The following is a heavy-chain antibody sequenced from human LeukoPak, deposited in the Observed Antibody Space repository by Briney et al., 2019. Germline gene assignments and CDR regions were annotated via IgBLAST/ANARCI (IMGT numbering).Heavy chain of an antibody. CDR2: ISSDGSSK. J-gene: IGHJ4*02. Sequence: GGSLRLSCAASGFTFSSDVMHWVRQAPGKGLEWVAVISSDGSSKHYADSVKGRFTISRDNSKNTLYLQMNSLRAEDTAVFYCARGGPSIQLWSYDYWGQGTLVTVSS. CDR1: GFTFSSDV. D-gene: IGHD5-18*01. V-gene: IGHV3-30-3*01. CDR3: ARGGPSIQLWSYDY.